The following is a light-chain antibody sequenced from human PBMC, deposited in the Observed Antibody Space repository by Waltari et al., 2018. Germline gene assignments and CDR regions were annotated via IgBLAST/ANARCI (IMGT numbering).Light chain of an antibody. J-gene: IGLJ2*01. CDR3: SSYTYGGPWV. V-gene: IGLV2-23*02. Sequence: SALTQPASVSASPGQSITISCTGSSSDVGSYDLVAWYQQHPGKAPPLVIYEVDKRPSGVSYRFSGCKSGNAASLTISGLQAEDEAHYFCSSYTYGGPWVFGGGTLLTVL. CDR2: EVD. CDR1: SSDVGSYDL.